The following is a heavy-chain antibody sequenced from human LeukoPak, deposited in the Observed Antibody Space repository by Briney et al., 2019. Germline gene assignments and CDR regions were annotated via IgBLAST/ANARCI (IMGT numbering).Heavy chain of an antibody. Sequence: GGSLRLSCAASGFTFSSYWMSWVRQAPGKGLEWVSSISSSSSSTYYADSVKGRFTISRDNAKNSLYLQMNSLRAEDTAVYYCARDKGIAAAGPTPYYYYYGMDVWGQGTTVTVSS. CDR1: GFTFSSYW. V-gene: IGHV3-21*01. D-gene: IGHD6-13*01. CDR3: ARDKGIAAAGPTPYYYYYGMDV. J-gene: IGHJ6*02. CDR2: ISSSSSST.